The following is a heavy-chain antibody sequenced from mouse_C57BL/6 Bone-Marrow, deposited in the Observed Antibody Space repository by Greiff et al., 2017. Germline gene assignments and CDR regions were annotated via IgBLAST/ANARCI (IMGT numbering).Heavy chain of an antibody. V-gene: IGHV1-55*01. CDR2: IYPTSGRT. D-gene: IGHD4-1*01. CDR3: ARAGPLGRSFDY. CDR1: GYTFTSYW. J-gene: IGHJ2*01. Sequence: VQLQQPGAELVKPGASVKMSCKASGYTFTSYWITWVKQRPGQGLEGIGDIYPTSGRTNYNEKFKSKAILTVDTSSNPAYMQLSSLTSEDSAVFYCARAGPLGRSFDYWGQGTTLTVSS.